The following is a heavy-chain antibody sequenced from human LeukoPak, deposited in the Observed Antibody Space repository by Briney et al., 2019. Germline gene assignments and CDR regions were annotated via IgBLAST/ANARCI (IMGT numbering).Heavy chain of an antibody. CDR2: ISSSSSYI. CDR1: GFTFSSYS. V-gene: IGHV3-21*01. Sequence: GGSLRLSCAASGFTFSSYSMNWVRQAPGKGLEWVSSISSSSSYIYYADSVKGRFTISRDNAKNSLYLQMNSLRAEDTAVYYCARDYNWNYRFDYWGQGTLVTVSS. J-gene: IGHJ4*02. CDR3: ARDYNWNYRFDY. D-gene: IGHD1-7*01.